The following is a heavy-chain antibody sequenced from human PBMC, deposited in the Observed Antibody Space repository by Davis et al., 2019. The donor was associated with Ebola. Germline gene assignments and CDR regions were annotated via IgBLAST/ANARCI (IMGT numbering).Heavy chain of an antibody. CDR1: GFIFSNCA. V-gene: IGHV3-23*01. Sequence: GESLKISCTASGFIFSNCAMYWVRQAPGKGLEWVSIIGTGHDTYYADSVKGRFTISRDNSKNTVYMQMHSLRAEDTAVYYCAKDRQWLVGYGMDVWGQGTTVTVSS. D-gene: IGHD6-19*01. J-gene: IGHJ6*02. CDR2: IGTGHDT. CDR3: AKDRQWLVGYGMDV.